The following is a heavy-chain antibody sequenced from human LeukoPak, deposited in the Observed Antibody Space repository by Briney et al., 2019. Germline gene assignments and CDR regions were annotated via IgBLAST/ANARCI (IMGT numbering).Heavy chain of an antibody. CDR3: ARSDVYWGHFDY. D-gene: IGHD2-8*01. CDR1: GFTFSNYD. CDR2: IGTAGDT. J-gene: IGHJ4*02. Sequence: GGSLRLSCAASGFTFSNYDMHWVRHTTGKGLEWVSAIGTAGDTNYLGSVKGRFTISRENAKNSLYLQMNSLRAGDTAVYYCARSDVYWGHFDYWGQGTLVTVSS. V-gene: IGHV3-13*01.